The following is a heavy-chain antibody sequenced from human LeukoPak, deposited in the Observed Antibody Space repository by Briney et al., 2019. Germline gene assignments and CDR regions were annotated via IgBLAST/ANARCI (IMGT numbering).Heavy chain of an antibody. CDR1: GYTSTSYD. V-gene: IGHV1-8*01. D-gene: IGHD3-10*01. CDR2: MNPNSGNT. J-gene: IGHJ6*02. CDR3: ARGGITMVRGVITNLGYYYGMDV. Sequence: ASVKVPCKASGYTSTSYDINWVRQATGQGLEWMGWMNPNSGNTGYAQKFQGRVTMTRNTSISTAYMELSRLRSEDTAVYYCARGGITMVRGVITNLGYYYGMDVWGQGTTVTVSS.